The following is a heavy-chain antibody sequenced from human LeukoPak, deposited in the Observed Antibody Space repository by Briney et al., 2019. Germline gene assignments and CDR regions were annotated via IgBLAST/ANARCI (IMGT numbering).Heavy chain of an antibody. CDR2: IYSGGTP. V-gene: IGHV3-66*02. Sequence: QTGGSLRLSCAASGFTVSGNYMSWVRQAPGKGLEWVSVIYSGGTPYYADSVKGRFTISRDNSKNTLYLQMNSLRAEDTAVYYCARGSGSTSCHFDYWGQGTLVTVS. J-gene: IGHJ4*02. CDR3: ARGSGSTSCHFDY. D-gene: IGHD2-2*01. CDR1: GFTVSGNY.